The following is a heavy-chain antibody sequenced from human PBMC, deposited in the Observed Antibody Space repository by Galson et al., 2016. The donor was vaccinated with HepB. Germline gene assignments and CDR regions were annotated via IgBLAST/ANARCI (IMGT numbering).Heavy chain of an antibody. V-gene: IGHV3-48*02. Sequence: SLRLSCAASGFSFSSYNMDWVRRAPGKGLEWVSYISRTGETFYYADSVKGRFTISRDNAKNLLYLQMNSLRDEDTAVYYCARDRWHNYAFFDSWGQGTPITVSS. D-gene: IGHD1/OR15-1a*01. J-gene: IGHJ4*02. CDR2: ISRTGETF. CDR3: ARDRWHNYAFFDS. CDR1: GFSFSSYN.